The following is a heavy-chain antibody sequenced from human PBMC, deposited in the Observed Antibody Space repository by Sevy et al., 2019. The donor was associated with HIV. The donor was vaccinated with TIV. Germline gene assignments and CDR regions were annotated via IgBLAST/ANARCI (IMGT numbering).Heavy chain of an antibody. D-gene: IGHD2-15*01. CDR3: AGSGGVVNYYYMDV. CDR1: GYSISSGYF. J-gene: IGHJ6*03. Sequence: SETLSLTCAVSGYSISSGYFWGWIRQPPGKGLEWIGSIYHSGSTYYNPSLKSRITLSVDTSKNQFSLKLSSVTAADTAVYYCAGSGGVVNYYYMDVWGKGTTVTVSS. V-gene: IGHV4-38-2*01. CDR2: IYHSGST.